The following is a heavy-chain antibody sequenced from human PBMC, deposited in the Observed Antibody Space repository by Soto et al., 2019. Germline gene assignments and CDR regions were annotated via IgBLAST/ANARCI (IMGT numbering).Heavy chain of an antibody. D-gene: IGHD5-12*01. J-gene: IGHJ4*02. CDR3: AKDNPTTAY. Sequence: GGSLRLSCAASGFTFSSYAMSWVRQAPGKGLEWVAVISYDGSNKYYADSVKGRFTISRDNSKSTLYLQMNSLRAEDTAMYYCAKDNPTTAYWGQGTLVTVS. CDR2: ISYDGSNK. CDR1: GFTFSSYA. V-gene: IGHV3-30*18.